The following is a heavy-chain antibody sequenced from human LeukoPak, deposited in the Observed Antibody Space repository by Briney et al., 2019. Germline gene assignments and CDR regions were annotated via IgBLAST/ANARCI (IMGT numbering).Heavy chain of an antibody. CDR1: GGSISSGGYY. D-gene: IGHD6-13*01. Sequence: SETLSLTCTVSGGSISSGGYYWSWIRQHPGKGLEWIGYIYYSGSTYYNPSLKSRVTMSVDTSKNQFSLKLSSVTAADTAVYYCARGEYSSSWYQGGYYYYGMDVWGQGTTVTVSS. CDR3: ARGEYSSSWYQGGYYYYGMDV. J-gene: IGHJ6*02. CDR2: IYYSGST. V-gene: IGHV4-31*03.